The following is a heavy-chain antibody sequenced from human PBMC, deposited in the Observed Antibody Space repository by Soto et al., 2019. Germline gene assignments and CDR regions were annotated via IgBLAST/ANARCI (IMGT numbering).Heavy chain of an antibody. D-gene: IGHD1-1*01. CDR3: AGDRNDNNWASY. CDR1: GGSITSYY. J-gene: IGHJ4*02. V-gene: IGHV4-59*01. Sequence: LSLTCAVTGGSITSYYWSWVRQPPGKALEWIGYIRYSGGTNYNPSLKSRVTISVDTSKNQFSLEVKSVTAADTAVYFCAGDRNDNNWASYWGRGALVTVSS. CDR2: IRYSGGT.